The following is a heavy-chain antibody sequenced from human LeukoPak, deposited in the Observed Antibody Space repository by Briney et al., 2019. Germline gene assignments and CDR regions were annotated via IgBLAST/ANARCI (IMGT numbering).Heavy chain of an antibody. V-gene: IGHV1-2*02. CDR2: INPNSGGT. CDR1: GYTFTGYY. Sequence: ASVKVSCKASGYTFTGYYLHWVRQAPGQGLEWMGWINPNSGGTNYAQKFQGRVPMTRDTSISAAYMELSRLRSDDTAVYYCARASCSGGICYGGLFRGVWGQRTTVTVSS. CDR3: ARASCSGGICYGGLFRGV. J-gene: IGHJ6*02. D-gene: IGHD2-15*01.